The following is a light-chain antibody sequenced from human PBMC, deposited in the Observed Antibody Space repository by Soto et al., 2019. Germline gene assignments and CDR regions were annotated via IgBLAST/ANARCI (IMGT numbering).Light chain of an antibody. Sequence: QAVLTQPASVSGSAGQSITISCTGSSSDVGGHNYVSWYQQHPGKAPKLMIYEVTKRPSGVSNRFSGSKSGNTASLTISGLQAEDEADYYCSSYTFTSTLYVFGTGTKVTVL. CDR1: SSDVGGHNY. CDR3: SSYTFTSTLYV. J-gene: IGLJ1*01. CDR2: EVT. V-gene: IGLV2-14*01.